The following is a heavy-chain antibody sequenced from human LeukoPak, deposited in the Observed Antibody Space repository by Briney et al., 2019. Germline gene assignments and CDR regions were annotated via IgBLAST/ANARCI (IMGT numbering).Heavy chain of an antibody. CDR2: ISAYNGNT. V-gene: IGHV1-18*01. CDR3: ARDGKPEPAYYYDSSGYRYFNY. CDR1: GYTFTSYG. Sequence: GASVKVSCKASGYTFTSYGISWVRQAPGQGLEWMGWISAYNGNTNYAQKLQGRVTMTTDTSTSTAYMELRSLRSDDTAVYYCARDGKPEPAYYYDSSGYRYFNYWGQGTLVTVSS. J-gene: IGHJ4*02. D-gene: IGHD3-22*01.